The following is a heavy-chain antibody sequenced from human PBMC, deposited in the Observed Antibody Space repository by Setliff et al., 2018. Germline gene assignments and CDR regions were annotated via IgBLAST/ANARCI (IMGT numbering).Heavy chain of an antibody. V-gene: IGHV4-59*01. CDR2: ISNRGST. Sequence: SETLSLTCAVYGGPFSGYYWSWIRQLPGKGLEWIGYISNRGSTDYNPSLKSRVTISEDTSRSQFSLKLTSVTTADTAVYYCALSDHYPFYYDYWGLGTLVTVSS. J-gene: IGHJ4*02. D-gene: IGHD3-3*01. CDR3: ALSDHYPFYYDY. CDR1: GGPFSGYY.